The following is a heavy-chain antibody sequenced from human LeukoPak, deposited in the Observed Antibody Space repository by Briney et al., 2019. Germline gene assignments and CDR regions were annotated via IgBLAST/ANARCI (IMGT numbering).Heavy chain of an antibody. CDR3: ARDGSYYDSSGYYTYYFDY. J-gene: IGHJ4*02. D-gene: IGHD3-22*01. Sequence: PSETLSLTCAVSGGSISSSNWWSWVRQPPGKGLEWIGEIYHSGSTNYNPTLKSRVTISVDKSKNQFSLKLSSVTAADTAVYYCARDGSYYDSSGYYTYYFDYWGQGTLVTVSS. V-gene: IGHV4-4*02. CDR2: IYHSGST. CDR1: GGSISSSNW.